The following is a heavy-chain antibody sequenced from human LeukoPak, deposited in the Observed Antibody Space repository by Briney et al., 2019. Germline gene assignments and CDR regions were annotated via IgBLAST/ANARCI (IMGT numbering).Heavy chain of an antibody. CDR2: INLDGSQK. CDR1: GFTFSNYW. D-gene: IGHD6-6*01. J-gene: IGHJ3*02. V-gene: IGHV3-7*01. CDR3: AKGSSRPPNAFDI. Sequence: GGSLRLSCAASGFTFSNYWMAWVRQAPGKGPEWVANINLDGSQKYYVDSVKGRFTISRDNAENSLYLQMNSLRAEDTAVYYCAKGSSRPPNAFDIWGQGTLVTVSS.